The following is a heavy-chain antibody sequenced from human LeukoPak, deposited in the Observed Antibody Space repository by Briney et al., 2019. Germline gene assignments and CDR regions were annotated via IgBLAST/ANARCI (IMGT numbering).Heavy chain of an antibody. V-gene: IGHV3-53*01. CDR2: IYSGGST. CDR1: GFTVSSNY. CDR3: ARAAEGGPPYYYYYGMDV. J-gene: IGHJ6*02. Sequence: GGSLRLSCAASGFTVSSNYMSWVRQAPGKGLEWVSVIYSGGSTYYADSVKGRFTISRDNSKNTLYLQMNSLRAEDTAVYYCARAAEGGPPYYYYYGMDVWGQGTTVTVSS. D-gene: IGHD2-15*01.